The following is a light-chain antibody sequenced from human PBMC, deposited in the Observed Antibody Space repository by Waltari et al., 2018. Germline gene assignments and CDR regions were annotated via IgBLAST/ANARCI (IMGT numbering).Light chain of an antibody. CDR1: SVSLSSTSH. CDR3: LLYMGSGIWV. J-gene: IGLJ3*02. CDR2: KAN. Sequence: QTVVTQEPSLSVSPGGTVTLPCALRSVSLSSTSHPSWYQQSPGQTPRTLVYKANIRSSGVPDRFSGSVLGNKAVLIITGAQAEDESNYYCLLYMGSGIWVFGGGTKLTVL. V-gene: IGLV8-61*01.